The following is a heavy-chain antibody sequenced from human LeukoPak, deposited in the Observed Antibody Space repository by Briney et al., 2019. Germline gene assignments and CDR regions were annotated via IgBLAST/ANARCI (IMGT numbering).Heavy chain of an antibody. CDR1: GFTFSDYY. Sequence: GGSLRLSCAASGFTFSDYYMSWIRQAPGKGLEWVSYISSSGSTIYYADSVEGRFTISRDNAKNSLYLQMNSLRAEDTAVYYCARALAPLTGYSYGCLGYWGQGTLVTVSS. J-gene: IGHJ4*02. V-gene: IGHV3-11*01. CDR2: ISSSGSTI. CDR3: ARALAPLTGYSYGCLGY. D-gene: IGHD5-18*01.